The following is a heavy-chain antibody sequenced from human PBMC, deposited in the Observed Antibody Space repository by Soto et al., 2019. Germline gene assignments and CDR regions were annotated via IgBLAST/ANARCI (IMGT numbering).Heavy chain of an antibody. J-gene: IGHJ4*02. D-gene: IGHD3-10*01. CDR2: IYYSGST. CDR1: GGSISSYY. CDR3: ARHNYGSGSTYFDY. V-gene: IGHV4-59*01. Sequence: SETLSLTCTVSGGSISSYYWSWIRQPPGKGLEWIGYIYYSGSTNYNPSLKSRVTISVDTSKNQFSLKLSSVTAADTALYYCARHNYGSGSTYFDYWGQGTLVTVSS.